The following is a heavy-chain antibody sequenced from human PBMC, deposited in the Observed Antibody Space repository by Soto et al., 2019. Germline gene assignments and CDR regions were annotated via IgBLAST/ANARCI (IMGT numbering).Heavy chain of an antibody. CDR1: GGTFSSYA. CDR2: IIPIFGTA. CDR3: ARVPVWSGYYGYYGMDV. V-gene: IGHV1-69*06. Sequence: SVKVSCKASGGTFSSYAISWVRQAPGQGLEWMGGIIPIFGTANYAQKFQGRVTIAADKSTSTAYMELSSLRSEDTAVYYCARVPVWSGYYGYYGMDVWGQGTTVTVSS. J-gene: IGHJ6*02. D-gene: IGHD3-3*01.